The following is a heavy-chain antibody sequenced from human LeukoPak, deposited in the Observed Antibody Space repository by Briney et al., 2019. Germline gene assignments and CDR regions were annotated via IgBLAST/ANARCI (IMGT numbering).Heavy chain of an antibody. CDR1: GFTFNNYV. CDR2: ITGGGDQK. D-gene: IGHD3-10*01. Sequence: GGSLRLSCAASGFTFNNYVMGWVRQAPGKGLELVSCITGGGDQKYHADSVVGRFTITRDNSKDTLYLQMNSLRAEDTAVYYCARDSYYYGSGSYPFYYYYYGMDVWGQGTTVTVSS. V-gene: IGHV3-23*01. CDR3: ARDSYYYGSGSYPFYYYYYGMDV. J-gene: IGHJ6*02.